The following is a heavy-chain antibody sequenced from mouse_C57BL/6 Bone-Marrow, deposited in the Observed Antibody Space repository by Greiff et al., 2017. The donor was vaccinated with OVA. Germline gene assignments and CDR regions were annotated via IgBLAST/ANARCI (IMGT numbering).Heavy chain of an antibody. CDR3: AGDRENDYDEDYAMDY. CDR1: GFPITSGYY. Sequence: VKLVESGPGLVKPSQSLFLTCSITGFPITSGYYWIWIRKSPGKPLEWMGYITHSGETFYNPSLKSPTSFTRETSTNQFFLQFNSVTTEGTAMYYCAGDRENDYDEDYAMDYWGQGTSVTVSS. CDR2: ITHSGET. J-gene: IGHJ4*01. V-gene: IGHV12-3*01. D-gene: IGHD2-4*01.